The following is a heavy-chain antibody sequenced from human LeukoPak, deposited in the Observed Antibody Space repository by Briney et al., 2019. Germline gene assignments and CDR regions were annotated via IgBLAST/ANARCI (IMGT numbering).Heavy chain of an antibody. CDR1: GFTVSNNY. D-gene: IGHD1-26*01. CDR2: IYSGGNT. Sequence: GGSLRLSCAASGFTVSNNYMSWVRQAPGKGLEWVSAIYSGGNTYYSDSVKGRFTISRDNSKNTLYIQMNSLRAEDTAVYYCARQVGASTTFDSWGQGTLVTVSS. J-gene: IGHJ4*02. CDR3: ARQVGASTTFDS. V-gene: IGHV3-53*01.